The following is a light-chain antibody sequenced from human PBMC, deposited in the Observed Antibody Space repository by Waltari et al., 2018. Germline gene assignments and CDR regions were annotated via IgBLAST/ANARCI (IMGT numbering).Light chain of an antibody. J-gene: IGLJ1*01. CDR2: EVS. V-gene: IGLV2-8*01. CDR1: SSDVGGYNY. Sequence: QSALTQPPSASGSPGQSVTISCTGTSSDVGGYNYVSWYQQHPGKAPKLMIYEVSKRPSGVPDRFSGSESGNTASLTVSGLQAEDEADYYCSSYAGSNIGVFGTGTKVTVL. CDR3: SSYAGSNIGV.